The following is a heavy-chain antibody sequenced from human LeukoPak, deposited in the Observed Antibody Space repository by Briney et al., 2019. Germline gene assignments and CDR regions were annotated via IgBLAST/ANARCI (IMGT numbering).Heavy chain of an antibody. CDR3: ARRYSSSWTYDDY. CDR1: GGSISSSSYY. D-gene: IGHD6-13*01. J-gene: IGHJ4*02. V-gene: IGHV4-39*01. Sequence: SETLSLTCTVSGGSISSSSYYWGWILQPPGKGLEWIGSIYYSGSTYYNPSLKSRVTISVDTSKNQFSLKLSSVTAADTAVYYCARRYSSSWTYDDYWGQGTLVIVSS. CDR2: IYYSGST.